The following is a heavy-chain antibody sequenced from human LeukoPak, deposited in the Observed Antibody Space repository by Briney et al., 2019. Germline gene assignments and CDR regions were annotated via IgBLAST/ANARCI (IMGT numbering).Heavy chain of an antibody. D-gene: IGHD3-10*01. CDR2: ISSSGSTI. CDR3: ARDSYGSPKVY. J-gene: IGHJ4*02. CDR1: GFTFSSYE. V-gene: IGHV3-48*03. Sequence: GGSLRLSCAAAGFTFSSYEMNWVRQAPGKGLEWVSYISSSGSTIYYADSVKGRFTISRDNAKNSLYLQMNSLRAEDTAVYYCARDSYGSPKVYWGQGTLVTVSS.